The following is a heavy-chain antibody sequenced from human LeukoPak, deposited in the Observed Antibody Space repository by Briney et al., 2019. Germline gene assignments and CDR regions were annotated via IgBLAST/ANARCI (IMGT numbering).Heavy chain of an antibody. CDR1: GYTFTGYY. Sequence: AASVKVSCKASGYTFTGYYMRWVRQAPGQGLEWMGWINPNSGGTNYAQKFQGRVTMTRDTSISTAYMELSRLRSDDTAVYYCARELIVGATTSTGYWGQGTLVTVSS. CDR2: INPNSGGT. CDR3: ARELIVGATTSTGY. V-gene: IGHV1-2*02. J-gene: IGHJ4*02. D-gene: IGHD1-26*01.